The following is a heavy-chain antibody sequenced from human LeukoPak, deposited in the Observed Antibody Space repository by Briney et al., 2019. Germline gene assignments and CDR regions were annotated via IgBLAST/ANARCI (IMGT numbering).Heavy chain of an antibody. Sequence: GESLTLSCAASEVSFSSHAMSWVRQAPGEGVEEGSGVDISGGSTYYADSVKGRFTISRDNSKNTLYLHMNSLRAEDTAVYYCAKGGGYKSTYYYDYWGQGTLVTVSS. V-gene: IGHV3-23*01. D-gene: IGHD5-18*01. J-gene: IGHJ4*02. CDR1: EVSFSSHA. CDR3: AKGGGYKSTYYYDY. CDR2: VDISGGST.